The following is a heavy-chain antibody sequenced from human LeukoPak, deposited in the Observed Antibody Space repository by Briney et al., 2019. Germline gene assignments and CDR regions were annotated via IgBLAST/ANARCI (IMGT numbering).Heavy chain of an antibody. Sequence: ASVKVSCEASGYTLTDDYMHSVREAPGRGFEWMGWINPNDGDTNYAQTFQGRVTMTRDTSISTAHMQVSRPRSDETAVYYWTRANILDCSSTTCLFDNWGQGTLVTVSS. CDR1: GYTLTDDY. CDR3: TRANILDCSSTTCLFDN. J-gene: IGHJ4*02. V-gene: IGHV1-2*02. CDR2: INPNDGDT. D-gene: IGHD2-2*01.